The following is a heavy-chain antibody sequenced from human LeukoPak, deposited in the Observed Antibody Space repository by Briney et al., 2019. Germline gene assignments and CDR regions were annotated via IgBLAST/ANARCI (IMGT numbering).Heavy chain of an antibody. Sequence: PGGSLRLSCAASGFTFSSYSMNWVRQAPGKGLEWVSYISSSSSTIYYADSVKGRFTISRDNAKNSLYLQMNSLRAEDTAVYYCARGIAARRPYYYYMDVWGKGTTVTVSS. CDR3: ARGIAARRPYYYYMDV. CDR1: GFTFSSYS. CDR2: ISSSSSTI. V-gene: IGHV3-48*01. J-gene: IGHJ6*03. D-gene: IGHD6-6*01.